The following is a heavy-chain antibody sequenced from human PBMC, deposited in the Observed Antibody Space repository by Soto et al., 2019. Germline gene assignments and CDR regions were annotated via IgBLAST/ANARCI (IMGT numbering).Heavy chain of an antibody. D-gene: IGHD5-18*01. V-gene: IGHV1-3*01. CDR3: ARDGIQLWLRSVDY. Sequence: ASVKVSCKASGYTFTSYAMHLLRQAPGQRLEWMGWINAGNGNTKYSQKFQGRVTITRDTSASTAYMELSSLRSEDTAVYYCARDGIQLWLRSVDYWGQGTLVTVSS. CDR1: GYTFTSYA. CDR2: INAGNGNT. J-gene: IGHJ4*02.